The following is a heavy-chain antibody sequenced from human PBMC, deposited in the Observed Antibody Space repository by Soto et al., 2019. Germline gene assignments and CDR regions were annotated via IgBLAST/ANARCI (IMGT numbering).Heavy chain of an antibody. Sequence: QVQLVQSGAEVKKPGASVKVSCKTSGYTFTSYDINWVRQATEQGLEWVGWMTPISGNTGYAQKFQGRVTLTRDTSIGTAYMELSSLTSEDTAVYYCARNLYGSGTFDYWGQGALVTVSS. V-gene: IGHV1-8*01. CDR3: ARNLYGSGTFDY. D-gene: IGHD3-10*01. CDR2: MTPISGNT. CDR1: GYTFTSYD. J-gene: IGHJ4*02.